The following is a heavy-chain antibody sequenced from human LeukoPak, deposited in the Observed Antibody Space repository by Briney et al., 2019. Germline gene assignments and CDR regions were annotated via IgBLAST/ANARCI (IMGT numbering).Heavy chain of an antibody. CDR2: IYYSGSI. V-gene: IGHV4-59*01. D-gene: IGHD7-27*01. Sequence: SETLSLTCSVSGGSISSYYWSWIRQPPGKGLEWIGYIYYSGSIKYNPSLKSRVTISVDTSKNQFSLKLSSVTAADTAVYYCASRKLGNDYWGQGTLVTVSS. CDR1: GGSISSYY. J-gene: IGHJ4*02. CDR3: ASRKLGNDY.